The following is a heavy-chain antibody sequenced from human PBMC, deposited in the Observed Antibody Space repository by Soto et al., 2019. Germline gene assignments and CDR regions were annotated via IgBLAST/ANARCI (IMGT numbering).Heavy chain of an antibody. CDR3: ARQAAGSIYYYYYYGMDV. CDR2: IYYSGST. V-gene: IGHV4-39*01. D-gene: IGHD6-13*01. CDR1: GGSISSSSYY. Sequence: QLQLQESGPGLVKPSETLSLTCTVSGGSISSSSYYWGWIRQPPGKGLEWIGSIYYSGSTYYNPSLKSRVTISVDTSKNQVSLKLSSVTAADTAVYYCARQAAGSIYYYYYYGMDVWGQGTTVTVSS. J-gene: IGHJ6*02.